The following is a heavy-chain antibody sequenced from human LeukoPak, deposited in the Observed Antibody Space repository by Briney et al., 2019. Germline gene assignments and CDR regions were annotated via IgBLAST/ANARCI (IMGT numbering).Heavy chain of an antibody. CDR3: ARDVGSGWFDY. V-gene: IGHV3-48*03. J-gene: IGHJ4*02. CDR1: GFTFSSFE. D-gene: IGHD6-19*01. CDR2: MRNNGRNS. Sequence: PGGSLRLSCAASGFTFSSFEMNWVRQAPGKGLEWVSYMRNNGRNSYYTDSVKGRFTISRDNAKKSLYLQMNSLRAEDTAAYYCARDVGSGWFDYWGQGTLVTVSS.